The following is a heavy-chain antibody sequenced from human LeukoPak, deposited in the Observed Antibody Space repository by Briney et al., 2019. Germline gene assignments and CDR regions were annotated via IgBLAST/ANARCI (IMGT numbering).Heavy chain of an antibody. CDR1: GYTFTSYG. D-gene: IGHD3-10*01. V-gene: IGHV1-18*01. CDR2: INAYNGDT. Sequence: ASVKVSCKASGYTFTSYGITWVRQAPGQGLGRMGWINAYNGDTNYAQKFQGRVTMTTDTSTSTAYMDLRSLRSDDTAVYYCAKDHRFGEFPSASWGQGTLVTVSS. J-gene: IGHJ5*02. CDR3: AKDHRFGEFPSAS.